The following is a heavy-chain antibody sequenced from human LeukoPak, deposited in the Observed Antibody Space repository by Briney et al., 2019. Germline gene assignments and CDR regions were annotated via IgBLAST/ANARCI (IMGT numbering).Heavy chain of an antibody. J-gene: IGHJ6*02. CDR2: ISGSGGST. V-gene: IGHV3-23*01. Sequence: GGSLRLSCAASGFTFSSYAMSWVRQAPGKGLEWVSAISGSGGSTYYADSVKGRFTISRDNSKNTLYLQMNSLGAEDTAVYYCAKDPLRFEEHIGYYYYYGMDVWGQGTTVTVSS. CDR3: AKDPLRFEEHIGYYYYYGMDV. CDR1: GFTFSSYA. D-gene: IGHD3-10*01.